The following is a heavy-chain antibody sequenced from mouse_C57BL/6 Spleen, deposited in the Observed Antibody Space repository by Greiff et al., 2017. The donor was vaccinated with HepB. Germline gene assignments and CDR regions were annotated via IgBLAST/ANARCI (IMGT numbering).Heavy chain of an antibody. J-gene: IGHJ2*01. CDR1: GFTFSSYG. V-gene: IGHV5-6*01. CDR3: ARQLTGTLDFFDY. Sequence: EVQRVESGGDLVKPGGSLKLSCAASGFTFSSYGMSWVRQTPDKRLEWVATISSGGSYTYYPDSVKGRFTISRDNAKNTLYLQMSSLKSEDTAMYYCARQLTGTLDFFDYWGQGTTLTVSS. CDR2: ISSGGSYT. D-gene: IGHD4-1*01.